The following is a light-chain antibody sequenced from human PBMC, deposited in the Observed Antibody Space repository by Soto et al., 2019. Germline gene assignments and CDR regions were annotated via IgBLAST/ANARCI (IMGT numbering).Light chain of an antibody. CDR2: EGN. J-gene: IGLJ2*01. V-gene: IGLV2-23*01. Sequence: QSVLTQPASVSGSPGQSITISCTGTSSDVGSYNLVSWYQQHPGKAPKLIIYEGNKRPSGVSNRLSGSKSGNTASLTISGLQAEDEADYFCCSSAGSGSLVFGGGTKVTV. CDR1: SSDVGSYNL. CDR3: CSSAGSGSLV.